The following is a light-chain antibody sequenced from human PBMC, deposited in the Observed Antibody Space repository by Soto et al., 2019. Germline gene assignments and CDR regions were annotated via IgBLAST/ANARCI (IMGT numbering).Light chain of an antibody. Sequence: EIVMTQSPATLSVSPGERATLSCRASQSISSNLAWYQQKPGQAPRLLMFRTSSRATGFPARFSGSGSGTEFNLTISSLQSEDFGVYYCQQYNNWPRATLGGGTKVHIK. J-gene: IGKJ4*01. CDR3: QQYNNWPRAT. V-gene: IGKV3-15*01. CDR2: RTS. CDR1: QSISSN.